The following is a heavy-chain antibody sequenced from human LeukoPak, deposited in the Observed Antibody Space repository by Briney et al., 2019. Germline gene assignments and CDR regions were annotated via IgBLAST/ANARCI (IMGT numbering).Heavy chain of an antibody. CDR3: AKQTLMITFGGVPDY. CDR2: ISGSGGST. J-gene: IGHJ4*02. CDR1: GFTFSSYA. V-gene: IGHV3-23*01. Sequence: GGSLRLSCAASGFTFSSYAMSWVRQAPGKGLEWVSAISGSGGSTYYADSVKGRFTISRDNSKNTLYLQMNSLRAEDTAVYYCAKQTLMITFGGVPDYWGQGTLVTVPS. D-gene: IGHD3-16*01.